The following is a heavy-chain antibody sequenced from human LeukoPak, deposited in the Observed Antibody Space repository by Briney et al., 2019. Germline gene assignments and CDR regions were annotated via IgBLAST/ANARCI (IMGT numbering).Heavy chain of an antibody. CDR2: IYVTGST. J-gene: IGHJ6*03. Sequence: SETLSLTCTVSGGSIINYYWSWIRQPAGTGLEWVGRIYVTGSTIYNPSLQSRLSISVDTSKNQFPLRLTSVTAADTAVYYCARLKYYDSTGYSPGYYMDVWGKGITVTVSS. V-gene: IGHV4-4*07. CDR1: GGSIINYY. CDR3: ARLKYYDSTGYSPGYYMDV. D-gene: IGHD3-22*01.